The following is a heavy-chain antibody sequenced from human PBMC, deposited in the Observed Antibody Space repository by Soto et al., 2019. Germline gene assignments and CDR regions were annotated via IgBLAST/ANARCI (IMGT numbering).Heavy chain of an antibody. J-gene: IGHJ6*03. V-gene: IGHV3-48*01. D-gene: IGHD3-10*01. Sequence: PGGSLRLSCAASGFTFSSYSMNWVRQAPGKGLEWVSYISSSSSTIYYADSVKGRFTISRDNAKNSLYLQMNSLRAEDTAVYYCARGRRGRGSGSYDYYYYYMDVWGKGTTVTVSS. CDR2: ISSSSSTI. CDR1: GFTFSSYS. CDR3: ARGRRGRGSGSYDYYYYYMDV.